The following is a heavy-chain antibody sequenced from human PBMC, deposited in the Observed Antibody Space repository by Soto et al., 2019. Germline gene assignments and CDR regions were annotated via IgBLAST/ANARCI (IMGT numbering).Heavy chain of an antibody. CDR2: INWNGGST. CDR1: GFTFDDYG. Sequence: EVQLVESGGGVVRPGGSLRLSCAASGFTFDDYGMSWVRQAPGKGLEWVSGINWNGGSTGYADSVKGRFTISRDNAKNSLYLQMNSLRAEDTALYHCARETTYFQLYYYYYYMDVWGKGTTVTVSS. J-gene: IGHJ6*03. D-gene: IGHD1-1*01. V-gene: IGHV3-20*01. CDR3: ARETTYFQLYYYYYYMDV.